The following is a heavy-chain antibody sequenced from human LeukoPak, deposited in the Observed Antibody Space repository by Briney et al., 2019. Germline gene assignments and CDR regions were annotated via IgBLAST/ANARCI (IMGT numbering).Heavy chain of an antibody. J-gene: IGHJ5*02. V-gene: IGHV4-4*07. CDR3: ARCYGSGSYLGENWFDP. Sequence: PSETLSLTCTVSGGSISSYYWSWIRQPAGKGLEWIGRIYTSGSTNYNPSLKSRVTISVDTSKNQFSLKLSSVTAADTAVYYCARCYGSGSYLGENWFDPWGQGTLVTVSS. CDR2: IYTSGST. D-gene: IGHD3-10*01. CDR1: GGSISSYY.